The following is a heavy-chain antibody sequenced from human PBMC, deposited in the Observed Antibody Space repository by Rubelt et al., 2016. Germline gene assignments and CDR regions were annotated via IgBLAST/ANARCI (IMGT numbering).Heavy chain of an antibody. J-gene: IGHJ4*02. CDR1: GFSFSMYW. V-gene: IGHV3-74*01. Sequence: GSLRLSCAASGFSFSMYWMHWVRQVPGKGLVWVSRIYSDVSSTTYADSVKGRFTISRDNAKNTLYLQMNSLRAEDTAVYYCARDHVSSVLDYWGQGTLVTVSS. CDR2: IYSDVSST. CDR3: ARDHVSSVLDY. D-gene: IGHD3-10*01.